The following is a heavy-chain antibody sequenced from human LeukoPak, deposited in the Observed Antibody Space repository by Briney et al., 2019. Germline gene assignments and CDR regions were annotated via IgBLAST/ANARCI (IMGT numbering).Heavy chain of an antibody. J-gene: IGHJ4*02. CDR1: GGSVGSTSYH. D-gene: IGHD3-10*01. V-gene: IGHV4-39*01. Sequence: PSETLSLTCTVSGGSVGSTSYHWGWLRQPPGKGLEWMGSINYSGSTYYNPSLKSRVTISVDTSKNQFSLKLSSVTAADTAVYYCARLDAGLYNGGELFYFDYWGQGALVTVSS. CDR2: INYSGST. CDR3: ARLDAGLYNGGELFYFDY.